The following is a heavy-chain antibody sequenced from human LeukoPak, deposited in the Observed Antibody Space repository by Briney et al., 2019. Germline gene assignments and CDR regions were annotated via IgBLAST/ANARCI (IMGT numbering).Heavy chain of an antibody. CDR2: IHYSGKA. CDR1: GGSISGYY. J-gene: IGHJ6*02. Sequence: SETLSLTCTVSGGSISGYYWTWIRQPPGKGLEWIGQIHYSGKADYNPSLSSRVTISVDTSKNQMSLKLNSLTAADTAMYYCARFGLYYDMDVWGQGTTVTVS. V-gene: IGHV4-59*01. CDR3: ARFGLYYDMDV. D-gene: IGHD3/OR15-3a*01.